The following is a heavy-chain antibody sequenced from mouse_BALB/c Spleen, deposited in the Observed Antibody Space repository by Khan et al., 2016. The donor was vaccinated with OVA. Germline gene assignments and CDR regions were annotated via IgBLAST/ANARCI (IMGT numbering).Heavy chain of an antibody. Sequence: QVQLKQSGAELAKPGESVKLSCKASGYTFTDYNINWVKQRTGKGLEWIGGIYPCSSNTYYNEKFKGQVTLTADTSSNPAYLQINSLTSEDSAIYYCAREWGDGFDYWGQGTPVTVSA. CDR3: AREWGDGFDY. CDR2: IYPCSSNT. J-gene: IGHJ3*01. CDR1: GYTFTDYN. V-gene: IGHV1-77*01.